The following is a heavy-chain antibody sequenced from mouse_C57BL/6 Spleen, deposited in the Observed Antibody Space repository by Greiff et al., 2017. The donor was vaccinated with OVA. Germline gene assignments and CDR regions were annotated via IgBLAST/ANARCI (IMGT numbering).Heavy chain of an antibody. Sequence: EVQLVESGGDLVKPGGSLKLSCAASGFTFSSYGMSWVRQTPDKRLEWVATISSGGSYTYYPDSVKGRFTISRDNAKNTLYLQMSSQKSEDTAMYYCARAYYGSSAAMDYWGQGTSVTVSS. CDR1: GFTFSSYG. CDR2: ISSGGSYT. J-gene: IGHJ4*01. D-gene: IGHD1-1*01. CDR3: ARAYYGSSAAMDY. V-gene: IGHV5-6*01.